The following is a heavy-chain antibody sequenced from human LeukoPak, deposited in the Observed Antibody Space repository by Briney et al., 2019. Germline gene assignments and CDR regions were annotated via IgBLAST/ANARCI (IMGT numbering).Heavy chain of an antibody. V-gene: IGHV4-59*01. CDR1: GGSISIDS. CDR2: IYYSGST. D-gene: IGHD5-12*01. CDR3: ARDYEGNYFDY. Sequence: SGTLSLTCTVSGGSISIDSWSWIRQPPGKGLEWIVYIYYSGSTNSNPSLKSRVTISVDTSKTQFSLKLSSVTAADTAVYYCARDYEGNYFDYWGQGTLVTVSS. J-gene: IGHJ4*02.